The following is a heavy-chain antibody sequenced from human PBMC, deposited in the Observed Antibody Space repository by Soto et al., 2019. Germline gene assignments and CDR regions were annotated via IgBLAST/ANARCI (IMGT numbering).Heavy chain of an antibody. CDR2: TYYGGST. Sequence: QVQLQESGPGLVKPSQTLSLTCTVSGGPISSGVYYWSWIRQYPGRGLEWIGYTYYGGSTYYNPSRTSFSDISEATPKSQVSLQLSSVGAADTAVYYCARVDDIPDSFDPWGPGALVTVSS. CDR3: ARVDDIPDSFDP. CDR1: GGPISSGVYY. D-gene: IGHD3-9*01. J-gene: IGHJ5*02. V-gene: IGHV4-31*01.